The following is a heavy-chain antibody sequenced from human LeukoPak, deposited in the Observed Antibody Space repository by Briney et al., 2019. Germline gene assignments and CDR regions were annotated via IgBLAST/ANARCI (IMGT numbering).Heavy chain of an antibody. CDR2: ISSSSSYI. CDR3: ARVVVIAPYGAFDI. CDR1: GFTFSSYS. D-gene: IGHD2-21*01. J-gene: IGHJ3*02. V-gene: IGHV3-21*01. Sequence: PGGSLRLSCAASGFTFSSYSMNWVRQAPGKGLEWVSSISSSSSYIYYADSVKGRFTISRDNAKNSLYLQMNSLRAEDTAVYYCARVVVIAPYGAFDIWGQGTMVTVSS.